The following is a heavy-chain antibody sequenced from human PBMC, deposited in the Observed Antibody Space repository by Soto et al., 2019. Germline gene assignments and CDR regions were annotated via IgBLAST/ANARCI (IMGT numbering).Heavy chain of an antibody. V-gene: IGHV3-64D*08. CDR3: VKGDFTMVRGGDY. CDR2: ISSNGGST. D-gene: IGHD3-10*01. Sequence: PGGSLRLSCSASGFTFSSYAMHWVRQAPGKGLEYVSAISSNGGSTYYADSVKGRFTISRDNSKNTLYLQMSSLRAEDTAVYYCVKGDFTMVRGGDYWGQGTLVTVSS. J-gene: IGHJ4*02. CDR1: GFTFSSYA.